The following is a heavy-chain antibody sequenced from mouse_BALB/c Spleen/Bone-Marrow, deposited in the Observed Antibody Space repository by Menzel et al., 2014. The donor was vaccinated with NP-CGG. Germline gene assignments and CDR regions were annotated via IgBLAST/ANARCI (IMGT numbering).Heavy chain of an antibody. CDR3: AIRNDYDGGASTAMDY. Sequence: VQLQQSGPELVKPGASMKISCKASGYSFTGYTMNWVKQSHGKNLEWIGLINPYNGGTNYNQKFKGKATLTVDKSSSTAYMELLSLTSEDSAVYYCAIRNDYDGGASTAMDYWGQGTSVTVSS. J-gene: IGHJ4*01. CDR2: INPYNGGT. V-gene: IGHV1-18*01. D-gene: IGHD2-4*01. CDR1: GYSFTGYT.